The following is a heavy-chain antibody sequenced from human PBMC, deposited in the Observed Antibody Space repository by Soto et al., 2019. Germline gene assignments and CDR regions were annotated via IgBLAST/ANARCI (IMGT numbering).Heavy chain of an antibody. J-gene: IGHJ4*02. CDR2: IYSGGST. Sequence: PGGSLRLSCAASGFTVSTNVMTWVRQAPGKGLEWVSVIYSGGSTFYADSVKGRFTITRDNSKKTLYLLMNSLRAEDTARYYCAKDARRSSGWYYFDYWGQGSLVTVSS. CDR1: GFTVSTNV. CDR3: AKDARRSSGWYYFDY. V-gene: IGHV3-66*01. D-gene: IGHD6-19*01.